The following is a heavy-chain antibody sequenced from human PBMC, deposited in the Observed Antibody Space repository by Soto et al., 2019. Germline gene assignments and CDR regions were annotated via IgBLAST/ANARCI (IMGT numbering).Heavy chain of an antibody. CDR2: INHSGST. CDR1: GGSFSGYY. Sequence: PSETLSLTCAVYGGSFSGYYWSWIRQPPGKGLEWIGEINHSGSTNYNPSLKSRVTISVDTSKNQFSLKLSSVTAADTAVYYCARRQSVGANSYIFDCWGQGTLVTVSS. V-gene: IGHV4-34*01. D-gene: IGHD1-26*01. CDR3: ARRQSVGANSYIFDC. J-gene: IGHJ4*02.